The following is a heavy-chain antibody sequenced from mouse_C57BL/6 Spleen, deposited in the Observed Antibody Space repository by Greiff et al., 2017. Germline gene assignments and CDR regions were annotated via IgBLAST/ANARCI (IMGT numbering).Heavy chain of an antibody. CDR1: GYTFTSYW. D-gene: IGHD2-5*01. J-gene: IGHJ4*01. V-gene: IGHV1-55*01. Sequence: QVQLQQPGAELVKPGASVKMSCKASGYTFTSYWITWVKQRPGQGLEWIGDIYPGSGSTNYNEKFKGKATLPVDTSSSTAYMQLSSLTSEDSAVYYCARCYYSNYDYYAMDYWGQGTSVTVSS. CDR2: IYPGSGST. CDR3: ARCYYSNYDYYAMDY.